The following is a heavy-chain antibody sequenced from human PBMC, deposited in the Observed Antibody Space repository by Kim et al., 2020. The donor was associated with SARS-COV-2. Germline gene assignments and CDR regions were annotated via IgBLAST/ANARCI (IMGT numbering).Heavy chain of an antibody. J-gene: IGHJ3*02. CDR1: GGTFSSYA. D-gene: IGHD2-2*01. V-gene: IGHV1-69*13. Sequence: SVKVSCKASGGTFSSYAISWVRQAPGQGLEWMGGIIPIFGTANYAQKFQGRVTITADESTSTAYMELSSLRSEDTAVYYCARARESIVVVPAATNDAFDIWGQGTMVTVSS. CDR2: IIPIFGTA. CDR3: ARARESIVVVPAATNDAFDI.